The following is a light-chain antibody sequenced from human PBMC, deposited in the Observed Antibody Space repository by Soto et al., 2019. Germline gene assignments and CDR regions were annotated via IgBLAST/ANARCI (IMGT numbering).Light chain of an antibody. CDR1: SSDVGGYNY. CDR3: CPYAGAHVI. J-gene: IGLJ2*01. V-gene: IGLV2-11*01. Sequence: QSVLTQPRSVSGSPGQSVTISCTGTSSDVGGYNYVSWYQQHPGKAPKLMICDVSKRPSGVPDRFSGSKSGNTASLTISGLQAEDEADYYCCPYAGAHVIFGGGTKLTVL. CDR2: DVS.